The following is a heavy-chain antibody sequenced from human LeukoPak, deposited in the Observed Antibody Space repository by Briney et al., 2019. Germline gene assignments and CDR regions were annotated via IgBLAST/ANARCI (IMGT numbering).Heavy chain of an antibody. D-gene: IGHD6-19*01. CDR3: ARVGYSSGRRLALGYYYYMDV. J-gene: IGHJ6*03. CDR1: GFTFSSYS. CDR2: ISSISSYI. Sequence: PGGSLRLSCAASGFTFSSYSMNWVRQAPGKGLEWVSSISSISSYIYYADSVKGRFTISRDNAKNSLYLQMNSLRAEDTAVYYCARVGYSSGRRLALGYYYYMDVWGKGTTVTVSS. V-gene: IGHV3-21*01.